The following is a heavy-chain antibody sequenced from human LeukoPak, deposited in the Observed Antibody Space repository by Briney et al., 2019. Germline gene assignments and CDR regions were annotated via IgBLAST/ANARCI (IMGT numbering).Heavy chain of an antibody. D-gene: IGHD3-16*02. Sequence: QSGGSLRLSCAASGFTFSSYCMHWVRQAPGKGLVWVSRINSDGSSTSYADSVKGRFTISRDNAKNTLYLQMNSLRAEDTAVYYCARDPPYDYVWGSYRYSPSYYFDYWGQGTLVTVSS. CDR2: INSDGSST. CDR3: ARDPPYDYVWGSYRYSPSYYFDY. J-gene: IGHJ4*02. V-gene: IGHV3-74*01. CDR1: GFTFSSYC.